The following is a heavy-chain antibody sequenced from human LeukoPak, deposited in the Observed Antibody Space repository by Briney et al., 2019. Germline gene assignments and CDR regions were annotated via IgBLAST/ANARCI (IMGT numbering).Heavy chain of an antibody. Sequence: SETLSLTCTVSGGSITSGTKYWNWIRQPAGKGLEWIGLIESSGTTNYNPSLMSRLTMSLDTSKNQFSLKLSSVTAADTAVYYCARERKKSSGYFGYWGQGTLVTVSS. CDR1: GGSITSGTKY. J-gene: IGHJ4*02. CDR2: IESSGTT. D-gene: IGHD3-22*01. V-gene: IGHV4-61*02. CDR3: ARERKKSSGYFGY.